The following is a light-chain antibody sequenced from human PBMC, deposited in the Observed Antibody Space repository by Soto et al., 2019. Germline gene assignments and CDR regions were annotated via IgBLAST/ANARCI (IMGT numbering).Light chain of an antibody. CDR3: QQANSFPLS. CDR1: QDISNW. CDR2: AAS. V-gene: IGKV1D-12*01. Sequence: DIQMTQSPSSVSASVGDRVTITCRASQDISNWLAWYQQKAGKAPKLLIYAASSLQSEVPSRFSGSGSGTDFSLTISSLQPEDFATYYCQQANSFPLSFGGGTKVEIK. J-gene: IGKJ4*01.